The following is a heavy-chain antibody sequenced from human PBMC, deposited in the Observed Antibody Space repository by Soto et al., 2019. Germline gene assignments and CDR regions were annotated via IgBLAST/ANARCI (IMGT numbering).Heavy chain of an antibody. CDR3: ARSPPGVAGRYYFDY. Sequence: QVQLVESGGGVVQPGRSLRLSCAASGFSFSSYGMHWVRQAPGKGLEWVAVIWYDGSNKYYGDSVKGRFTISRDNSKNTLYLQMTSLRAEDTAVYYCARSPPGVAGRYYFDYWGQGTLITVSS. J-gene: IGHJ4*02. V-gene: IGHV3-33*01. D-gene: IGHD6-6*01. CDR1: GFSFSSYG. CDR2: IWYDGSNK.